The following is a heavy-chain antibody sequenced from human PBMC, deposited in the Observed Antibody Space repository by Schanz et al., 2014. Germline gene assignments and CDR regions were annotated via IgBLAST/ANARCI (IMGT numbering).Heavy chain of an antibody. CDR2: VSSDGNND. CDR3: AESLESCPGSRCSRGYFDY. CDR1: GFTFSTHA. Sequence: VQLAESGGGLVQPGGSLRLSCAASGFTFSTHAMHWVRQAPGKGLEWVALVSSDGNNDYYTDSVKGRFTISRDNSKNTVHLQMNSLRAEDTAVYYCAESLESCPGSRCSRGYFDYWGQGTLVTVSS. V-gene: IGHV3-30*18. J-gene: IGHJ4*02. D-gene: IGHD2-8*02.